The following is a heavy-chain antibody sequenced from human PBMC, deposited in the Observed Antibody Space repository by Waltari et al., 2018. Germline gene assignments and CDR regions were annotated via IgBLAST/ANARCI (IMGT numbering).Heavy chain of an antibody. CDR2: TYRRGRT. CDR1: GGSISSYY. V-gene: IGHV4-4*07. J-gene: IGHJ4*02. CDR3: ARSIAASELAPGGYFDY. D-gene: IGHD6-6*01. Sequence: QVQLQASGPGLVKPSETLSLTCTVSGGSISSYYWSWIRQPAGKGLEWIGRTYRRGRTNYNPALKSRVTMSVDTSKNQFSLKLSSVTAADTAVYYCARSIAASELAPGGYFDYWGQGTLVTVSS.